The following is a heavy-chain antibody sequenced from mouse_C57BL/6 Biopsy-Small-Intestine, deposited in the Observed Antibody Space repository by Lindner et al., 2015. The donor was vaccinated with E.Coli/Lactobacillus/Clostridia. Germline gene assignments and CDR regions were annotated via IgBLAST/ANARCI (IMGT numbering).Heavy chain of an antibody. J-gene: IGHJ2*01. V-gene: IGHV1-81*01. Sequence: VQLQESGAELARPGASVKLSCKASGYTFTSYGISWVKQRTGQGLEWIGEIYPRSGNTYYNEKFKGKATLTADKSSSTAYMELRSPTSEDSAVYFCARREGNYFDYWGQGTTLTVSS. CDR2: IYPRSGNT. CDR1: GYTFTSYG. CDR3: ARREGNYFDY.